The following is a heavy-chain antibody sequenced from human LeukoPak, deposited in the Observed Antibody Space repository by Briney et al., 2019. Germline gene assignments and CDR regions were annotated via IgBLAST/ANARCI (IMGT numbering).Heavy chain of an antibody. CDR3: ARHAFGGYDWRYYFDY. CDR1: GGSFSGYY. Sequence: SETLSLTCAVYGGSFSGYYWSWIRQPPGKGLEWIGEINHSGSTNYNPSLKSRVTISVDTSKNQFSLKLSSVTAADTAVYYCARHAFGGYDWRYYFDYWGQGTLVTVSS. D-gene: IGHD5-12*01. CDR2: INHSGST. J-gene: IGHJ4*02. V-gene: IGHV4-34*01.